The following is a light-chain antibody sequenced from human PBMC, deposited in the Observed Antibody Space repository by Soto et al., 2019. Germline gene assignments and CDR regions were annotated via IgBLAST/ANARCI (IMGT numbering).Light chain of an antibody. V-gene: IGKV3-11*01. CDR1: ESVDIY. CDR3: RQRRSWPPLT. J-gene: IGKJ4*02. Sequence: ETVLTQSPATLSLSPGETATLSCRASESVDIYLAWYQQKPDQAPRLLIYHASNRDTGIPGRFSGSGSGTDFTLTISSLEPEDSAVYYCRQRRSWPPLTFGGGTRVEIK. CDR2: HAS.